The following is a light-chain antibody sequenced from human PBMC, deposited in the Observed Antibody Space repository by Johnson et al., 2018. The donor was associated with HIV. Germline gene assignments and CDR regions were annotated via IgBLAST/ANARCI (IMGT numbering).Light chain of an antibody. J-gene: IGLJ1*01. Sequence: HSVLTQPPSVSAAPGQKVTISCSGSSSNIGNKYVSWYQQLPGTAPKLLIYENTKRPSGIPDRFSGSKSGTSATLAIIGLHTGDEADYYCGTWDSSLSAYVFGTGTKVTVL. CDR2: ENT. V-gene: IGLV1-51*02. CDR1: SSNIGNKY. CDR3: GTWDSSLSAYV.